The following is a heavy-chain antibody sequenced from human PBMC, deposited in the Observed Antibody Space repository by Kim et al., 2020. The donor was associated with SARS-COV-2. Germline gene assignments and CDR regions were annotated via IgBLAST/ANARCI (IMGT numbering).Heavy chain of an antibody. CDR1: GFTFSSYA. CDR3: AKASIVVPAAIAGAPG. V-gene: IGHV3-23*01. D-gene: IGHD2-2*01. CDR2: ISGSGGST. Sequence: GGSLRLSCAASGFTFSSYAMSWVRQAPGKGLEWVSAISGSGGSTYYADSVKGRFTISRDNSKNTLYLQMNSLRAEDTAVYYCAKASIVVPAAIAGAPGWGQGTLVTVSS. J-gene: IGHJ4*02.